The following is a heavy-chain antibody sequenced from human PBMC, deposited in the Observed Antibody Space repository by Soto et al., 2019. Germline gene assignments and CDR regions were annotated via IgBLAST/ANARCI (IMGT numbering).Heavy chain of an antibody. Sequence: ASVKGSCKASGYTFTSDDINWVRQNTGQGLEWMGWMNPNSGNTGYAQKFQGRVTMTRNTSISTAYMELSSLRSEDTAVYYCARSVAFGGVIVSMDVWGKGTTVTVSS. CDR3: ARSVAFGGVIVSMDV. V-gene: IGHV1-8*01. J-gene: IGHJ6*03. CDR1: GYTFTSDD. D-gene: IGHD3-16*02. CDR2: MNPNSGNT.